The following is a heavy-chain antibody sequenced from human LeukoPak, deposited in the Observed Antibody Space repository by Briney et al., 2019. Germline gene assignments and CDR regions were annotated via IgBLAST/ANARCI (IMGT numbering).Heavy chain of an antibody. J-gene: IGHJ4*02. D-gene: IGHD2-15*01. Sequence: GGSLRLSCAASGFTFGSYGMHWVRQAPGKGLEWVAVIWYDGSNKYYADSVKGRFTISRDNSKNTLYLQMNSLRAEDTAVYYCARDKDTTEDYFDYWGQGTLVTVSS. CDR3: ARDKDTTEDYFDY. V-gene: IGHV3-33*01. CDR2: IWYDGSNK. CDR1: GFTFGSYG.